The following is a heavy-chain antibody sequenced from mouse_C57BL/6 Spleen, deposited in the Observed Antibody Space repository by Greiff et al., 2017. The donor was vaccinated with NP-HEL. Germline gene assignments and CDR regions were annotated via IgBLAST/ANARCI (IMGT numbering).Heavy chain of an antibody. CDR3: ARQKGNYGAYFDY. V-gene: IGHV5-6*01. J-gene: IGHJ2*01. Sequence: EVKLVESGGDLVKPGGSLKLSCAASGFTFSSYGMSWVRQTPDKRLEWVATISSGGSYTYYPDSVKGRFTISRDNAKNNLYLQMSSLKSEDTAMYYCARQKGNYGAYFDYWGQGTILTVSS. CDR1: GFTFSSYG. CDR2: ISSGGSYT. D-gene: IGHD2-1*01.